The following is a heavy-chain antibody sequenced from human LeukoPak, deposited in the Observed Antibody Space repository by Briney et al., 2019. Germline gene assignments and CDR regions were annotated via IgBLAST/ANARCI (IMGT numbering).Heavy chain of an antibody. V-gene: IGHV1-2*02. CDR2: INPNSGGT. CDR3: ARALGWLQFRQLGY. D-gene: IGHD5-24*01. J-gene: IGHJ4*02. Sequence: GASVNVSCKASGYTFTGYYMHWVRQAPGQGLEWMGWINPNSGGTNYAQKFQGRVTMTRDTSISTAYMELSRLRSDDTAVYYCARALGWLQFRQLGYWGQGTLVTVSS. CDR1: GYTFTGYY.